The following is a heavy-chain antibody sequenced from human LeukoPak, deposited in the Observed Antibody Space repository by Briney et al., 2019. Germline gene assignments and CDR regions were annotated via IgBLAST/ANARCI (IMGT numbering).Heavy chain of an antibody. CDR2: IYPSGVST. Sequence: ASVKVSCTASGYAFTTYYMHWVRQAPGQGLEWMGTIYPSGVSTSYAQKFQGRVTITRDTSTSTVYMELSSLRSEDTALYYCARDWELGYWGQGTLVTVSS. J-gene: IGHJ4*02. V-gene: IGHV1-46*01. CDR3: ARDWELGY. CDR1: GYAFTTYY. D-gene: IGHD1-7*01.